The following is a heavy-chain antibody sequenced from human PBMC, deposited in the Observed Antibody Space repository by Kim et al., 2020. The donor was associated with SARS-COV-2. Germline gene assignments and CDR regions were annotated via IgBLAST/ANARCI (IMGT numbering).Heavy chain of an antibody. D-gene: IGHD3-3*01. V-gene: IGHV4-59*13. CDR1: GGSISSYY. CDR3: ARRAKTTIFGVNYWYFDL. Sequence: SETLSLTCTVAGGSISSYYWSWIRQPPGKGLEWIGYIYYSGSTNYNPSLKRRVTISVDTSKNQFSLKLSSVTAADTAVYYCARRAKTTIFGVNYWYFDLWGRGTLVTVSS. CDR2: IYYSGST. J-gene: IGHJ2*01.